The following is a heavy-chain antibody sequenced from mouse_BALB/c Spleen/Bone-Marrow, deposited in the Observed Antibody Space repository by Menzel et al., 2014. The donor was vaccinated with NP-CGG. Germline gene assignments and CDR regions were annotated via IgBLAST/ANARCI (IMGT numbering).Heavy chain of an antibody. Sequence: EVKVEESGGGLVQPGGSLKLSCAASGFDFSRYWMSWVRQAPGKGLEWIGEINPDSSTINYTPSLKDKFIISRDNAKNTLYQQMSKVRSEDTALYYCARLNYYGNLFVWGAGTTVTVSS. CDR1: GFDFSRYW. CDR2: INPDSSTI. CDR3: ARLNYYGNLFV. D-gene: IGHD1-1*01. J-gene: IGHJ1*01. V-gene: IGHV4-1*02.